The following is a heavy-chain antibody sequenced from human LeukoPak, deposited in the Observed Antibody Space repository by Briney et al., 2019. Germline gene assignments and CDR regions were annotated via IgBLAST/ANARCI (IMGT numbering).Heavy chain of an antibody. Sequence: SETLSLTCNVSSGSLRENYWSWIRQSPGKGLEWIAEINHSGSTNYNPSLKSRVTISADTSKNQSSLRLSSVTAADTAVYYCARLQFLSGGYYAFDSWGQGSQVSVSS. CDR1: SGSLRENY. CDR3: ARLQFLSGGYYAFDS. D-gene: IGHD3-3*01. J-gene: IGHJ4*02. V-gene: IGHV4-34*01. CDR2: INHSGST.